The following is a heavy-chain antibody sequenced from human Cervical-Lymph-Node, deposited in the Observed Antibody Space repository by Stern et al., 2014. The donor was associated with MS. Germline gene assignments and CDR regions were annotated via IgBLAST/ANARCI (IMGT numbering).Heavy chain of an antibody. Sequence: QLQLQESGPGLVKPSATLSLTCTVPGGSFSRYYWSWLRQPPGEGLAWIGNIHYRGSTYYRPSLKDRVTISLDTSKNQFSLQLTSVTSADTAVYYCARERAASTNWFDPWGQGTLVTVSS. J-gene: IGHJ5*02. CDR3: ARERAASTNWFDP. V-gene: IGHV4-59*01. CDR1: GGSFSRYY. CDR2: IHYRGST. D-gene: IGHD2-2*01.